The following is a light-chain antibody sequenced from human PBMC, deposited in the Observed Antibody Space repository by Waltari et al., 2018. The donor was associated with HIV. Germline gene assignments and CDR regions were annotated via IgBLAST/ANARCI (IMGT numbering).Light chain of an antibody. Sequence: QSVVTQTPSVSGTPGQRVTFSCSGSSSNIGSHDVYWYQHFTGPTPKVLSNWNNRRPSVVADRFVGSKSGTSASLAISGLRSEDEADYYCAVWDDSVSAWVFGGGTKLTVL. CDR1: SSNIGSHD. V-gene: IGLV1-47*01. J-gene: IGLJ3*02. CDR3: AVWDDSVSAWV. CDR2: WNN.